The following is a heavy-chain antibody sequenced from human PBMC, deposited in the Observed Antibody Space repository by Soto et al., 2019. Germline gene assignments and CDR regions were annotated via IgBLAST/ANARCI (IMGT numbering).Heavy chain of an antibody. CDR1: GGTFSSYA. CDR2: IIPIFGTA. J-gene: IGHJ6*02. Sequence: SVKVSCKASGGTFSSYAISWVRQAPGQGLEWMGGIIPIFGTANYAQKFQGRVTITADESTSTAYMELSSLRSEDTAAYYCARGMAEGGYEGDYYYGMDVWGQGTTVTVSS. V-gene: IGHV1-69*13. D-gene: IGHD5-12*01. CDR3: ARGMAEGGYEGDYYYGMDV.